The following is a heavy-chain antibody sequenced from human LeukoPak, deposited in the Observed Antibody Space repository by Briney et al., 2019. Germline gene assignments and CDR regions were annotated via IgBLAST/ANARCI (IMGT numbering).Heavy chain of an antibody. CDR3: ARDLDQRYFDI. Sequence: SETLSLTCTVSGGSISDYYWSWIRQPPGKGLEWIGYISYTEGTNYNPSLESRVTIPVDTSKNQFSLKLSSVTAADTAVYYCARDLDQRYFDIWGRGSLVTVSS. V-gene: IGHV4-59*01. J-gene: IGHJ2*01. CDR1: GGSISDYY. CDR2: ISYTEGT.